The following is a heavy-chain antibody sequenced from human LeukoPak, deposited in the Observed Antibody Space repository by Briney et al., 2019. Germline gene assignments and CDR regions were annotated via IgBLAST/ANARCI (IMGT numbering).Heavy chain of an antibody. CDR3: AVATRSFFPGYW. CDR1: GFTFSSYA. V-gene: IGHV3-30*04. J-gene: IGHJ4*02. Sequence: GGSLRLSCAASGFTFSSYAMHWVRQAPGKGLEWVAVISYDGSNKYYADSVKGRFTISRDNSKNTLYLQMNSLRAEDTALYYCAVATRSFFPGYWWGQGTLVTVSS. CDR2: ISYDGSNK. D-gene: IGHD5-12*01.